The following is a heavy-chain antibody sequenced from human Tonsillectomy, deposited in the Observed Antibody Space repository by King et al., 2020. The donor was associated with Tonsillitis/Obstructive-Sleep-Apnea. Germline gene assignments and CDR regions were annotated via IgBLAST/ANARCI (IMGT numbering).Heavy chain of an antibody. CDR1: GYTFTSYY. J-gene: IGHJ3*02. CDR3: ATIAAAGTGAFDI. CDR2: INPSGGST. V-gene: IGHV1-46*01. Sequence: VQLVESGAEVKKPGASVKVSCKASGYTFTSYYMHWVRQAPGQGLEWMGIINPSGGSTSYAQKFQGRVTMNRDTSTSTVNMELSSLRSEDTAVYYCATIAAAGTGAFDIWGQGTMVTVSS. D-gene: IGHD6-13*01.